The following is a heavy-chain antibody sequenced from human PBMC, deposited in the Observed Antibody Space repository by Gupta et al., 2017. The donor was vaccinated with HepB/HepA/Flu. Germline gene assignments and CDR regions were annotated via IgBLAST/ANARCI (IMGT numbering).Heavy chain of an antibody. Sequence: QLQLQESGPGLVKPSETLSLTCTVSGGSISSSSYYWGWIRQPPGKGLEWIGSIYYSGNTYYNPSLKSRVTISVDTSKNQFSLKLSSVTAADTAVYYWARQGHMALDYWGQGTLVTGSS. J-gene: IGHJ4*02. V-gene: IGHV4-39*01. CDR2: IYYSGNT. CDR3: ARQGHMALDY. CDR1: GGSISSSSYY.